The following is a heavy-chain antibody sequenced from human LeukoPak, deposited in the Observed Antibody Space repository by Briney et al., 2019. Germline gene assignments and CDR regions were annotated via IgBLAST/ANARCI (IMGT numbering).Heavy chain of an antibody. V-gene: IGHV3-21*01. CDR3: ARWGSSGPPDY. CDR2: ISSSSSYI. Sequence: GGSLRPSCAASGFTFSNYWMNWVRQAPGKGLEWVSSISSSSSYIYYADSVKGRFTISRDNAKNSLYLQMNSLRAEDTAVYYCARWGSSGPPDYWGQGTLVTVSS. D-gene: IGHD6-19*01. J-gene: IGHJ4*02. CDR1: GFTFSNYW.